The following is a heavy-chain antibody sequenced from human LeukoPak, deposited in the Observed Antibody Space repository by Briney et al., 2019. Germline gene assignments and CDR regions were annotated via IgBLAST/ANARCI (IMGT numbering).Heavy chain of an antibody. CDR1: GGSISSYY. V-gene: IGHV4-4*07. CDR2: IYASGST. Sequence: SETLSLTCTVPGGSISSYYWSWIRQPAGKGLEWIGHIYASGSTNYNPSLKSRVTMSVDTSKNQSSLKLSSATAADTAMYYCAREGGLPAAMAYYYYYYMDVWGKGTTVTVSS. CDR3: AREGGLPAAMAYYYYYYMDV. D-gene: IGHD2-2*01. J-gene: IGHJ6*03.